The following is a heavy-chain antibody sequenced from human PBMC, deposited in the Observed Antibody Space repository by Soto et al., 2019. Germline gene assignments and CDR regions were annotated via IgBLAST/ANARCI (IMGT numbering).Heavy chain of an antibody. CDR3: AREGGGWFGELSDY. V-gene: IGHV3-21*01. J-gene: IGHJ4*02. CDR2: ISSSSSYI. CDR1: GFTFSSYS. D-gene: IGHD3-10*01. Sequence: GGSLRLSCAASGFTFSSYSMNWVRQAPGKGLEWVSSISSSSSYIYYADSVKGRFTISRDNAKNSLYLQMNSLRAEDTAVYYCAREGGGWFGELSDYWGQGTLVTVSS.